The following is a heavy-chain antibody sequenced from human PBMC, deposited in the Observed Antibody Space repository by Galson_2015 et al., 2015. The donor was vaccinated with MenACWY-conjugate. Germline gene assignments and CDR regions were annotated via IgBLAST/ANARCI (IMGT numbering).Heavy chain of an antibody. D-gene: IGHD3-16*02. CDR2: IKQDGTER. CDR3: ATSERFRLYQFYGMDV. J-gene: IGHJ6*02. V-gene: IGHV3-7*03. CDR1: GFTFSSYW. Sequence: SLRLSCAASGFTFSSYWLTWVRQGPGQGLEWLANIKQDGTERYYVDSVKGRFTISRDNAKNSPYLEMNSLRGEDTAVYYCATSERFRLYQFYGMDVWGQGTTVTVSS.